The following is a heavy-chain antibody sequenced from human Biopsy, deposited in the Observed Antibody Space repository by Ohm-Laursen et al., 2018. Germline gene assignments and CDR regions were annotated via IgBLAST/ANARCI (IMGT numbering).Heavy chain of an antibody. CDR3: TRGGYYYDSLAYYYWFDP. J-gene: IGHJ5*02. D-gene: IGHD3-22*01. CDR2: INAKTGDT. V-gene: IGHV1-2*02. Sequence: ASVKVSCNGSGYAVNDYFLHWLRQAPGQGLEWMGWINAKTGDTNYAQKFQGRVTMTRDTSISTAYVDLSSLRSDDTAVYYCTRGGYYYDSLAYYYWFDPWGQGTLVTVSS. CDR1: GYAVNDYF.